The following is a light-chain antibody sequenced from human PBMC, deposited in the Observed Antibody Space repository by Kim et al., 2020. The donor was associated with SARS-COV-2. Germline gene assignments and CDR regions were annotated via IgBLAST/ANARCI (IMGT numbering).Light chain of an antibody. V-gene: IGKV1-39*01. CDR3: QQTYSTHSS. Sequence: DIQMTQSPSSLSASVGDRVSITCRASQRISNYLNWYQQKPGKAPKLLICAASSLQTGVPSRFSGSGSGTDFTLTVSSLQPEDSATYYCQQTYSTHSSFGQGTKVDIK. CDR1: QRISNY. CDR2: AAS. J-gene: IGKJ1*01.